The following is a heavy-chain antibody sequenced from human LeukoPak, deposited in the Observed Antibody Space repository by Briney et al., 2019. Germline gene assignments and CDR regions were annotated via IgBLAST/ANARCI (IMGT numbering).Heavy chain of an antibody. CDR2: IYHSGST. Sequence: PSETLSLTCTVSGYSISSGYYWGWIRQPPGKGLEWIGSIYHSGSTYYNPSLKSRVTISVDTSKNQFSLKLTSVTAADTAVYYCARGPGSYSKEAFDMWGQGTMVIVSS. D-gene: IGHD3-10*01. CDR3: ARGPGSYSKEAFDM. J-gene: IGHJ3*02. CDR1: GYSISSGYY. V-gene: IGHV4-38-2*02.